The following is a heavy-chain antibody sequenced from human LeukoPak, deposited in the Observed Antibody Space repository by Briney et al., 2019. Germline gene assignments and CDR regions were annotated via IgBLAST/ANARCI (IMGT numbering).Heavy chain of an antibody. D-gene: IGHD3-10*01. CDR2: ISDSSRTI. Sequence: GGSLRLSCAASGFRFNSYSMNWVRQAPGKGLEWVSYISDSSRTIYYADSVKGRFTISRDNAKNSLYLQMNSLRDEDTAVYFCARGGSYYTNWGQGTLVTVSS. J-gene: IGHJ4*02. V-gene: IGHV3-48*02. CDR1: GFRFNSYS. CDR3: ARGGSYYTN.